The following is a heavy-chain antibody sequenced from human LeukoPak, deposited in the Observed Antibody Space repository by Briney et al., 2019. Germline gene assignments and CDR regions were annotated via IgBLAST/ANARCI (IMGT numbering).Heavy chain of an antibody. D-gene: IGHD2/OR15-2a*01. V-gene: IGHV3-74*01. J-gene: IGHJ6*03. CDR1: GFTFSNYW. CDR2: IDDDGSTTT. Sequence: GGSLRLSCAASGFTFSNYWMHWVRQAPGKGLMWVSHIDDDGSTTTAYAASVKGRFTISRDNAKNTVYLQMNSLRAEDTAVYYCARVSYFSYYMGVWGKGTTVTVSS. CDR3: ARVSYFSYYMGV.